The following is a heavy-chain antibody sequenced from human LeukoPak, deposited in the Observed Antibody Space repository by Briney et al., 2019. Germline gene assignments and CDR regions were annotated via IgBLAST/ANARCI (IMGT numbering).Heavy chain of an antibody. Sequence: GGSLRLSCAASGFTFSNAWMSWVRQAPGKGLEWVGRIKSKTDGGTTDYAAPVKGRFTISRDNSKNTLDLQMNSLKTEDTAVYYCTTSYYYYYGMDVWGQGTTVTVSS. CDR3: TTSYYYYYGMDV. CDR2: IKSKTDGGTT. V-gene: IGHV3-15*01. J-gene: IGHJ6*02. CDR1: GFTFSNAW.